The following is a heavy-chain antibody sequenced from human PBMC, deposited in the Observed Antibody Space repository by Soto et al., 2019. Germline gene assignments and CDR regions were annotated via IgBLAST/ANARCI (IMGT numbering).Heavy chain of an antibody. V-gene: IGHV3-11*01. CDR1: GFTFSDYY. D-gene: IGHD2-2*01. Sequence: QVQMVESGGGWVKPGGSLRLSCAASGFTFSDYYMSWIRQAPGKGLEWVSYISSSGSTIYYADSVKVRFTISRANDQNQRYLQMNSLRAEDTAVYYGASGYQLTSRVWYYYYYMDVWGTGTTVTGSS. J-gene: IGHJ6*03. CDR2: ISSSGSTI. CDR3: ASGYQLTSRVWYYYYYMDV.